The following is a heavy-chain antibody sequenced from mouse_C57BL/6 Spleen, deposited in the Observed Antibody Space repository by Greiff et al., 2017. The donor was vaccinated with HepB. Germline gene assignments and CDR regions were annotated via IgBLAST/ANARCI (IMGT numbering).Heavy chain of an antibody. D-gene: IGHD2-3*01. Sequence: EVQRVESGGGLVQSGRSLRLSCATSGFTFSDFYMEWVRQAPGKGLEWIAASRNKANDYTTEYSASVKGRFIVSRDTSQSILYLQMNALRAEDTAIYYCARDAGYSYAMDYWGQGTSVTVSS. J-gene: IGHJ4*01. CDR2: SRNKANDYTT. CDR3: ARDAGYSYAMDY. V-gene: IGHV7-1*01. CDR1: GFTFSDFY.